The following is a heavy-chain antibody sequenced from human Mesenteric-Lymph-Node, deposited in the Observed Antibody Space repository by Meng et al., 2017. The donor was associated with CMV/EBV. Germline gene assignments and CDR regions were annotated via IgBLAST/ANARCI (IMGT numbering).Heavy chain of an antibody. CDR3: ARGGVVVPGAMGDYYGMDV. D-gene: IGHD2-2*01. V-gene: IGHV1-2*02. J-gene: IGHJ6*02. CDR1: GYTFTDSY. Sequence: ASVKVSCKASGYTFTDSYIQWIRQAPGQGLEWMGWINPNSGDTNYAQKFQGRVTMTRDTSINTAYMELSRLRSDDTAVYYCARGGVVVPGAMGDYYGMDVWGQGTTVTVSS. CDR2: INPNSGDT.